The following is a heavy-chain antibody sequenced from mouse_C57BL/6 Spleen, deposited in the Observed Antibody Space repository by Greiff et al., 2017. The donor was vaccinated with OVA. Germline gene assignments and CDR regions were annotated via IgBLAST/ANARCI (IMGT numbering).Heavy chain of an antibody. J-gene: IGHJ3*01. CDR2: INPSTGGT. CDR3: ARSGIGWFAY. D-gene: IGHD3-1*01. Sequence: VQLKESGPELVKPGASVKISCKASGYSFTGYYMNWVKQSPEKSLEWIGEINPSTGGTTYNQKFKAKATLTVDKSSSTAYMQLKSLTSEDSAVYYCARSGIGWFAYWGQGTLVTVSA. V-gene: IGHV1-42*01. CDR1: GYSFTGYY.